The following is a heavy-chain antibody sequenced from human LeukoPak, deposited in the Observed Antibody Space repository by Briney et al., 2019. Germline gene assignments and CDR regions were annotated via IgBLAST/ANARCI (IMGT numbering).Heavy chain of an antibody. V-gene: IGHV3-74*01. J-gene: IGHJ6*02. Sequence: GGSLRLSCAASGFTFSSYWMHWVRQTPGKGLVCVSRINSAGSSTDYADSVKGRFTISRDNAKNTLYLQMNSLRAEDMAVYYCVRGSNDWIGMDVWGQGTTVTVSS. CDR3: VRGSNDWIGMDV. CDR2: INSAGSST. D-gene: IGHD3-9*01. CDR1: GFTFSSYW.